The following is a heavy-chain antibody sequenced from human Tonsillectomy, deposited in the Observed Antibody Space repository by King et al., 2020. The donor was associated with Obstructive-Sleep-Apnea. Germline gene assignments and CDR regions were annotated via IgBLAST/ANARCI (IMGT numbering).Heavy chain of an antibody. CDR3: AGGWDTAMVIDY. Sequence: VQLVESGGGVVQPGGSLRLSCAASGFTFSSYGMHWVRQAPGKGLEWVAFIRYDGSNKYYADSVKGRFTISRDNSKNTLYLQMNSLRAEDTAVYYCAGGWDTAMVIDYWGQGTLVTVSS. D-gene: IGHD5-18*01. CDR1: GFTFSSYG. J-gene: IGHJ4*02. V-gene: IGHV3-30*02. CDR2: IRYDGSNK.